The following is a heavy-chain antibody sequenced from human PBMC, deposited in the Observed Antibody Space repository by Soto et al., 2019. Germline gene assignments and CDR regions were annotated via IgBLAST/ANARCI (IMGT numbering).Heavy chain of an antibody. D-gene: IGHD3-16*01. CDR1: GFTFSSYA. V-gene: IGHV3-23*01. Sequence: GGSVRLSCAASGFTFSSYAMSWVRQAPGKGLEWVSAISGSGGSTYYADSVKGRFTISRDNSKNTLYLQMNSLRAEDTAVYYCAKDLWPFSSSFGFAHSFCDYWGQGTLVTVSS. CDR3: AKDLWPFSSSFGFAHSFCDY. J-gene: IGHJ4*02. CDR2: ISGSGGST.